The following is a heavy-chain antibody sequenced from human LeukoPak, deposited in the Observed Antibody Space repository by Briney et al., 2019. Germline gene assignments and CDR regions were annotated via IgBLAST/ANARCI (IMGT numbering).Heavy chain of an antibody. Sequence: PSETLSLTCTVSGGPISSGGYYWSWIRQHPGKGLEWIGYIYYSGSTYYNPSLKSRVTISGDTSKNQFSLKLSSVTAADTAVYYCARDGGSISSWGQGTLVTVSS. V-gene: IGHV4-31*03. CDR3: ARDGGSISS. D-gene: IGHD3-3*02. J-gene: IGHJ4*02. CDR1: GGPISSGGYY. CDR2: IYYSGST.